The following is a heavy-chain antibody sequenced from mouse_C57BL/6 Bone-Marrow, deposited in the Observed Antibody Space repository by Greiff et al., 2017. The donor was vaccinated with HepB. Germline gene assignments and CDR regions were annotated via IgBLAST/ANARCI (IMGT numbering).Heavy chain of an antibody. V-gene: IGHV5-4*01. J-gene: IGHJ3*01. CDR1: GFTFSSYA. CDR2: ISDGGSYT. Sequence: EVQLVESGGGLVKPGGSLKLSCAASGFTFSSYAMSWVRQTPEKRLEWVATISDGGSYTYYPDNVKGRFTISRDNAKNNLYLQMSHLKSEDTAMYYCARVDSNYPWFAYWGQGTLVTVSA. CDR3: ARVDSNYPWFAY. D-gene: IGHD2-5*01.